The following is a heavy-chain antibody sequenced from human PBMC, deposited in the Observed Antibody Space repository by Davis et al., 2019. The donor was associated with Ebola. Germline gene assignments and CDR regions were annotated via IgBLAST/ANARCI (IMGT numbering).Heavy chain of an antibody. CDR3: VKNGGSHYYYYYMDV. J-gene: IGHJ6*03. CDR1: GFTFSSYA. CDR2: ISSNGGST. V-gene: IGHV3-64D*06. Sequence: PGGSLRLSCSASGFTFSSYAMHWVRQAPGKGLEYVSAISSNGGSTYYADSVKDRFTISRDNSKNTLYLQMSSLRAEDTAVYYCVKNGGSHYYYYYMDVWGKGTTVTVSS. D-gene: IGHD1-26*01.